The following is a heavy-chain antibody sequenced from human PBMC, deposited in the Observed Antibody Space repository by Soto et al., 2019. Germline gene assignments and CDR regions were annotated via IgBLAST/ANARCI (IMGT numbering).Heavy chain of an antibody. CDR2: INPKSGGT. V-gene: IGHV1-2*04. Sequence: ASVKVSGKASGYSFTDYHIHWVRQAPGEGREWLGRINPKSGGTSTAQKFQGWVTMTTDTSISTASMELTRLTSDDTAIYYCARGDSTDCSNGVCSFFYNHDMDVWGQGTTVTVSS. D-gene: IGHD2-8*01. J-gene: IGHJ6*02. CDR1: GYSFTDYH. CDR3: ARGDSTDCSNGVCSFFYNHDMDV.